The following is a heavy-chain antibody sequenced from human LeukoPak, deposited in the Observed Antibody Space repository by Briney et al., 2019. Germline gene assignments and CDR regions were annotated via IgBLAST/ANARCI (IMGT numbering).Heavy chain of an antibody. CDR2: INPNSGGT. CDR3: ARAGHYDFWSGLKDY. CDR1: GYTFTGYY. Sequence: ASLKVSCKASGYTFTGYYMHWGRQAPGQGLEWMGWINPNSGGTNYAQKFQGRVTMTRDTSISTAYMELSRLRSDDTAVYYCARAGHYDFWSGLKDYWGQGTLVTVSS. D-gene: IGHD3-3*01. V-gene: IGHV1-2*02. J-gene: IGHJ4*02.